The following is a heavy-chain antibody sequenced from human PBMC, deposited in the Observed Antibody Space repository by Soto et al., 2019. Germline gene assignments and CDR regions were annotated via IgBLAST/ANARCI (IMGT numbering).Heavy chain of an antibody. CDR2: ISGSGYTT. CDR3: VKDGHLEYGPLYYFDY. D-gene: IGHD3-16*01. V-gene: IGHV3-23*04. J-gene: IGHJ4*02. Sequence: EVQLVESGGGLVQPGGSLRLSCATSGFTFTDYDMSWVRQAPGKGPEWVSAISGSGYTTYYADSVRGRFTISRDNSKKTLYLQMNSLRAEDTAVYYCVKDGHLEYGPLYYFDYWGQGTLVTVSS. CDR1: GFTFTDYD.